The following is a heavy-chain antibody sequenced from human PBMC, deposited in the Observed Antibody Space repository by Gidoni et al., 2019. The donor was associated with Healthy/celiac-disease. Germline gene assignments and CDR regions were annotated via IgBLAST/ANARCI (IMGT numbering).Heavy chain of an antibody. CDR3: ASGSGSPGDY. Sequence: QVQLVESGGGVVQPGRSLRLSCAASGFPFSSYAMHWVRQAPGKGLGWVAVISYDGSNKYYADSVKGRFTISRDNSKNTLYLQMNSLRAEDTAVYYCASGSGSPGDYWGQGTLVTISS. CDR2: ISYDGSNK. D-gene: IGHD1-26*01. CDR1: GFPFSSYA. J-gene: IGHJ4*02. V-gene: IGHV3-30*04.